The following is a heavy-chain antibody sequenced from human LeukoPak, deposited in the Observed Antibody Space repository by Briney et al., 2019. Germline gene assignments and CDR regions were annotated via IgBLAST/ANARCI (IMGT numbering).Heavy chain of an antibody. D-gene: IGHD4-17*01. CDR3: AKTTVTSEEYFYYYMDV. CDR1: GYTFTSYG. J-gene: IGHJ6*03. Sequence: ASVKVSCETSGYTFTSYGLSWVRQAPGQGLEWMGWIITYNGNTYYSQKLQGRVTMTTDTSTSTAYMELRSLRSDDTAVYYCAKTTVTSEEYFYYYMDVWGKGTTVTVSS. CDR2: IITYNGNT. V-gene: IGHV1-18*01.